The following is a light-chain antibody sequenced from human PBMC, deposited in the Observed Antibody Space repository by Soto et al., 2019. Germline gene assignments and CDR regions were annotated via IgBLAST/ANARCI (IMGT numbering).Light chain of an antibody. CDR2: GAS. Sequence: IVLTQSPGTLSLSPGETATLSCRSSQTVSSTYLAWYQHKPGRAPRLLIDGASSRAAGIPDRFSGSGSGTDFTLTISSLEPEDFAVYYCQQRSNWPITFGQGTRLEIK. J-gene: IGKJ5*01. V-gene: IGKV3D-20*02. CDR3: QQRSNWPIT. CDR1: QTVSSTY.